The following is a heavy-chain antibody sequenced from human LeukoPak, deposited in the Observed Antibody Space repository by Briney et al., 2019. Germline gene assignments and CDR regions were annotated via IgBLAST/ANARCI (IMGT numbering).Heavy chain of an antibody. CDR2: ISGSGGST. J-gene: IGHJ3*02. Sequence: GGSLRLSCAASGFTLSSYAMSWVRQAPGKGLEWVSAISGSGGSTYYADSVKGRFTISRDNSKNTLYLQMNSLRAEDTAVYYCARGPQLADAFDIWGQGTMVTVSS. D-gene: IGHD3-10*01. V-gene: IGHV3-23*01. CDR1: GFTLSSYA. CDR3: ARGPQLADAFDI.